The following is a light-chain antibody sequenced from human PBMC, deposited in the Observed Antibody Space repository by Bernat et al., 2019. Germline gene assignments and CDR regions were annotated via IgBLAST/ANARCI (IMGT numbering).Light chain of an antibody. CDR1: SSDVGAYNY. CDR3: RSVSTTGTPVV. Sequence: QSALTQPASVSGSPGQSITLSCTGTSSDVGAYNYVSWYQQHPGKAPKLMIFDVSNRPSGVSDRFSGSKSGNTASLTISGLRAEDEADYSCRSVSTTGTPVVFGGGTKLTVL. V-gene: IGLV2-14*03. J-gene: IGLJ3*02. CDR2: DVS.